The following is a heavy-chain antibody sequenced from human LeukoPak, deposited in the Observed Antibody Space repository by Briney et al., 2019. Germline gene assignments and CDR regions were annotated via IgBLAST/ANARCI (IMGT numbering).Heavy chain of an antibody. J-gene: IGHJ4*02. CDR2: ISVQHGQT. CDR1: GYSENFYG. D-gene: IGHD2-8*01. Sequence: ASVKVSCKTSGYSENFYGITWVRQVAGQGLEWMGWISVQHGQTEYAPNSQDRVTMTTDTYTNTDYMELRSRRSDDTAVYYCAGSLGYCTSNVCYLKYWGQGTLVTVSS. CDR3: AGSLGYCTSNVCYLKY. V-gene: IGHV1-18*01.